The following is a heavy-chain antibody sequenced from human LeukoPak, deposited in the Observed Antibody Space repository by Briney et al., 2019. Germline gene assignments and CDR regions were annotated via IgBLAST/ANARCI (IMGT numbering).Heavy chain of an antibody. V-gene: IGHV3-30*04. D-gene: IGHD5-24*01. J-gene: IGHJ4*02. Sequence: PGGSLRLSCAASEFTFSSYAMHWVRQAPGKGLEWVAVISYDGSNKYYADSVKGRFTISRDNSKNTLYLQMNSLRAEDTAVYYCARDRGDGYNYRSPFDYRGQGTLVTVSS. CDR3: ARDRGDGYNYRSPFDY. CDR2: ISYDGSNK. CDR1: EFTFSSYA.